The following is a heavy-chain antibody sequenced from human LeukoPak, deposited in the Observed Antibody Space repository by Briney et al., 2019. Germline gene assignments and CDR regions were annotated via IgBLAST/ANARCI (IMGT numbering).Heavy chain of an antibody. Sequence: SVKVSCKASGYTFTGYYMHWVRQAPGQGLEWMGGIIPIFDTPNYAQKFQGRVTITADESTSTVYMDLSSLTSDDTAVYYCARDRHKYNYDGSGYPPYWGQGTLVTVSS. CDR3: ARDRHKYNYDGSGYPPY. CDR1: GYTFTGYY. J-gene: IGHJ4*02. V-gene: IGHV1-69*13. CDR2: IIPIFDTP. D-gene: IGHD3-22*01.